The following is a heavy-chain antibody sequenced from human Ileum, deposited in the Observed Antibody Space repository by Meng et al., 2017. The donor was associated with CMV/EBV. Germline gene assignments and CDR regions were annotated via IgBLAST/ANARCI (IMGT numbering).Heavy chain of an antibody. CDR2: IGGAGGVT. Sequence: LSCEVSGFTITDYYMSWLRQAPGKGLEWISFIGGAGGVTYYADSMQGRFTISRDNSGKSLYLQMDNLRVEDTAIYYCARGRRDIGFDFWGQGVLVTVSS. J-gene: IGHJ4*02. CDR3: ARGRRDIGFDF. CDR1: GFTITDYY. V-gene: IGHV3-11*01. D-gene: IGHD3-10*01.